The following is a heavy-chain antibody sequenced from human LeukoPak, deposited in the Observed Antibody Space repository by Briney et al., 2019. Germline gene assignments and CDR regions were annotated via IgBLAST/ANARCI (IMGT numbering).Heavy chain of an antibody. CDR3: ATSTRTYNYNWFDP. V-gene: IGHV5-51*01. J-gene: IGHJ5*02. CDR1: GSIFTSYW. Sequence: GASLQISCKGSGSIFTSYWIGWVRQLPGKGLEWMGIIYPGDSDTRYSPSFQGQVTISADKSISTAYLQWSSLKASDTAMYYCATSTRTYNYNWFDPWGQGTLVTVSS. CDR2: IYPGDSDT. D-gene: IGHD5-24*01.